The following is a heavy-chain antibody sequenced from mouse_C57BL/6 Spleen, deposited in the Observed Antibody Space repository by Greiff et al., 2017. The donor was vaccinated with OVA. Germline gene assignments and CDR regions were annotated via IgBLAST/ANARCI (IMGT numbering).Heavy chain of an antibody. Sequence: VQLQQSGTVLARPGDSVTMSCKTSGYTLTSYWMHWVKQSPGKGLEWIGAICPGNSATSYTQKFTGQAKLTDVTSARTAYMELSSLTNEDSAVYYCTRNCGRSFYFDVWGQGTTLTVSS. CDR2: ICPGNSAT. CDR3: TRNCGRSFYFDV. J-gene: IGHJ2*01. V-gene: IGHV1-5*01. D-gene: IGHD1-1*01. CDR1: GYTLTSYW.